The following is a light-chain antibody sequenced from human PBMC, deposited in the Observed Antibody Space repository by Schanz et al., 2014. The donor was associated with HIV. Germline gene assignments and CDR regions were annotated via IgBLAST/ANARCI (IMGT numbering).Light chain of an antibody. J-gene: IGKJ4*01. CDR2: GAS. V-gene: IGKV3-20*01. CDR3: QQYGSSPLT. Sequence: EIVLTQSPGTLSLSPGERASLSCRASQNVRSSSLAWYQQKPGQAPRLLFYGASNRATGIPDRFSGSGSGTDFTLTISRLEPEDFAVYYCQQYGSSPLTFGGGTKVEIK. CDR1: QNVRSSS.